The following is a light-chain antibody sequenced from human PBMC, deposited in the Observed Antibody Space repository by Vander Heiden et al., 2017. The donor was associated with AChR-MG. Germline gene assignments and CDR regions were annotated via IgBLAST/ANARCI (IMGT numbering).Light chain of an antibody. V-gene: IGKV1-39*01. CDR3: QQSYSTPPEKT. Sequence: DIQMTQSPSSLSASVGDRVTIPCRASQSISSYLNWYQQKPGKAPTLLIYAASSLQSGVPSRFSGSGSGTDFTLTISSLQPEDFATYYCQQSYSTPPEKTFGQGTKVEIK. CDR2: AAS. J-gene: IGKJ1*01. CDR1: QSISSY.